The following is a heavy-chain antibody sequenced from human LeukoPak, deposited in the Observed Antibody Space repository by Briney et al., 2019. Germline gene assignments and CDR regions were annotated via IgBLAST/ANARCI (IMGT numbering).Heavy chain of an antibody. CDR1: GGSISSSSYY. D-gene: IGHD3-10*01. J-gene: IGHJ4*02. Sequence: SETLSLTCTVSGGSISSSSYYWGWIRQPPGNGLEWIGSISYSGSTYYNPSLKSRVTISVDTSKNQFSLKLSSVTAADTAVYYCARHYYGSGSYYNAFDYWGQGTLVTVSS. V-gene: IGHV4-39*01. CDR2: ISYSGST. CDR3: ARHYYGSGSYYNAFDY.